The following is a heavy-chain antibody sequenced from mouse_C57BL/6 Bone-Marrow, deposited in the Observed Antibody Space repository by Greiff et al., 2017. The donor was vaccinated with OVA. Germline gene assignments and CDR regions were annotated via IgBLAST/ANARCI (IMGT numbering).Heavy chain of an antibody. CDR3: AKSAARGFAY. Sequence: QVQLKQPGAELVMPGASVKLSCKASGYTFTSYWMHWVKQRPGQGLEWIGEIDPSDSYTNYKQKFKGKSILTVDKSPSTAYMQLSSLTSEDSAFYYCAKSAARGFAYWGQGTLVTVSA. CDR1: GYTFTSYW. V-gene: IGHV1-69*01. D-gene: IGHD6-1*01. J-gene: IGHJ3*01. CDR2: IDPSDSYT.